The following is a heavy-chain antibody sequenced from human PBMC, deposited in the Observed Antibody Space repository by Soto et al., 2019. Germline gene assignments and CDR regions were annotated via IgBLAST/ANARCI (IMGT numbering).Heavy chain of an antibody. CDR1: GFTFSNAW. Sequence: PGGSLRLSCAASGFTFSNAWMSWVRQAPGKGLEWIGRIKSKTDGGTIDYAAPVKGRFTISRDDSKNTLYLQMNSLKTEDTGVYYCRSGYYSRDYWGQGTLVTVSS. J-gene: IGHJ4*02. CDR3: RSGYYSRDY. CDR2: IKSKTDGGTI. V-gene: IGHV3-15*01. D-gene: IGHD3-22*01.